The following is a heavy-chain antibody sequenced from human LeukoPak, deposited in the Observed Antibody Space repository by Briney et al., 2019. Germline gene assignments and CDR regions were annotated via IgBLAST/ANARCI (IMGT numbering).Heavy chain of an antibody. CDR3: ARVHYSGSYYFDY. CDR2: IYYSGST. Sequence: TSETLSLTCTVSGGSISSGDYYWSWIRQPPGKGLEWIGYIYYSGSTYYNLSLKSRVTISVDTSKNQFSLKLSSVTAADTAVYYCARVHYSGSYYFDYWGQGTLVTVSS. J-gene: IGHJ4*02. D-gene: IGHD1-26*01. CDR1: GGSISSGDYY. V-gene: IGHV4-30-4*01.